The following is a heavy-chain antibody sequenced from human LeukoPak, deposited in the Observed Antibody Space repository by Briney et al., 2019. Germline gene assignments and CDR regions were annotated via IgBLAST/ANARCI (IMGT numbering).Heavy chain of an antibody. D-gene: IGHD6-13*01. CDR3: ARVYSSSSHFDY. CDR2: INAGNGNT. V-gene: IGHV1-3*01. J-gene: IGHJ4*02. Sequence: ASVTVSCTASGYTFTSYAMHWVRQAPGQRLEWMGWINAGNGNTKYSQKFQGRVTITRDTSASTAYMELSSLRSEDTAVYYCARVYSSSSHFDYWGQGTLVTVSS. CDR1: GYTFTSYA.